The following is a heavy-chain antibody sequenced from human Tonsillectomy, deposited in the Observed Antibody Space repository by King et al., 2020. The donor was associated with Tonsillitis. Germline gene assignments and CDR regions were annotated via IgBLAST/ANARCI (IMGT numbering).Heavy chain of an antibody. V-gene: IGHV3-30*03. CDR3: ASDSTRLGLDLYYFAI. J-gene: IGHJ4*02. D-gene: IGHD3-16*01. Sequence: VQLVESGGGMVQPGRSLRLSCAASGFSFDSFAIHWVRQAPGKGLEWVAASSYDGDYEFYSESVKGRFNVSRDNSQNTLYLHMNSLRPEDTAVYFCASDSTRLGLDLYYFAIWGQGPVVTVSS. CDR1: GFSFDSFA. CDR2: SSYDGDYE.